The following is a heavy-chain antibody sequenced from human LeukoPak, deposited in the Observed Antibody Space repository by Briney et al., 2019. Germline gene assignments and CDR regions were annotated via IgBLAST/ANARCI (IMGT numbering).Heavy chain of an antibody. V-gene: IGHV4-30-4*01. CDR1: GASISSGDYY. Sequence: SETLPLTCTVSGASISSGDYYWSWLRQPPGKGLEWIGYIHYSGRTYYNPSLKSRVAISVDTSKNQFFLKLSSVTAADTAVYYCATSYSYYSDWGQGALVTVSS. CDR3: ATSYSYYSD. D-gene: IGHD5-18*01. J-gene: IGHJ4*02. CDR2: IHYSGRT.